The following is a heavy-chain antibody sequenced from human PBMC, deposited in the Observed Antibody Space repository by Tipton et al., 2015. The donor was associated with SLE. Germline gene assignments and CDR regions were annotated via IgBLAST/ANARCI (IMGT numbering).Heavy chain of an antibody. CDR2: ISSSGSST. Sequence: SLRLSCIASGFTFSSQAMSWVRQAPGKGLEWVSRISSSGSSTSYADSVKGRFPISRDNSKNTLYLQMNSLRAEDTAVYYCARDPHCTNGVCYTNWGQGTLVTVSS. D-gene: IGHD2-8*01. CDR1: GFTFSSQA. V-gene: IGHV3-23*01. CDR3: ARDPHCTNGVCYTN. J-gene: IGHJ4*02.